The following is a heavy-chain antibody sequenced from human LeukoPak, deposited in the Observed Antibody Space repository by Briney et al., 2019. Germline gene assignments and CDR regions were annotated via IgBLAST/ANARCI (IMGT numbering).Heavy chain of an antibody. CDR2: ISSSGNAI. V-gene: IGHV3-48*02. D-gene: IGHD1-26*01. CDR3: ARGPSGSYIDAFDI. J-gene: IGHJ3*02. Sequence: SGGSLRLSCAASRFTFSSYSMNWVRLAPGKRLEWVSYISSSGNAIYYADSVKGRFTISRDNAKNSLYLQMNSLRDEDTAVYYCARGPSGSYIDAFDIWGQGTLVTVSS. CDR1: RFTFSSYS.